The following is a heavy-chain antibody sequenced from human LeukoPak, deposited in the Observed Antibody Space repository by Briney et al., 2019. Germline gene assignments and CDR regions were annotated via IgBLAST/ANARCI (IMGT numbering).Heavy chain of an antibody. CDR2: INPNSGGT. D-gene: IGHD3-10*01. CDR1: GYTFTGYY. Sequence: ASVKVSCRASGYTFTGYYMHWVRQAPGQGLEWMGWINPNSGGTNYAQKFQGRVTMTRDTSISTAYMELSRLRSDDTAVYYCARDSGSGSYYLVDHTTYYFDYWGQGTLVTVSS. V-gene: IGHV1-2*02. J-gene: IGHJ4*02. CDR3: ARDSGSGSYYLVDHTTYYFDY.